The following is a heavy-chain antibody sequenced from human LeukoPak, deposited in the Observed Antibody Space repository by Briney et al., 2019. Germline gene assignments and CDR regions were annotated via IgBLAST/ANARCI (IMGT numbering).Heavy chain of an antibody. CDR1: GFTFSSYA. V-gene: IGHV3-23*01. CDR3: AKARGYSGYDLGYYYYMDV. D-gene: IGHD5-12*01. CDR2: ISGSGGST. Sequence: PGGSLRLSCAASGFTFSSYAMSWVRQAPGKGLEWVSAISGSGGSTYYADSVKGRFTISRDNSKNSLYLQMNSLRAEDTALYYCAKARGYSGYDLGYYYYMDVWGKGTTVTVSS. J-gene: IGHJ6*03.